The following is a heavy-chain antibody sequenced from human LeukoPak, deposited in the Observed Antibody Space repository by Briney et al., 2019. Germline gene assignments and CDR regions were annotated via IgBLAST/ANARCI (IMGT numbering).Heavy chain of an antibody. CDR1: GYTFTSYG. Sequence: GASVKVSCKASGYTFTSYGISWVRQAPGQGLEWMGWISAYNGNTNYAQKLQGRVTMTTDTSTSTAYMELRSLRSDDTAVYYCARDSVGVAVAGTFDYWGQGTLVTVSS. CDR2: ISAYNGNT. CDR3: ARDSVGVAVAGTFDY. D-gene: IGHD6-19*01. V-gene: IGHV1-18*01. J-gene: IGHJ4*02.